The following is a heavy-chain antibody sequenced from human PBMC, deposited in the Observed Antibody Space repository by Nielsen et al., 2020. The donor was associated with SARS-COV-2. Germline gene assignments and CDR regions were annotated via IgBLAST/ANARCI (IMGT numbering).Heavy chain of an antibody. CDR3: AKDGVGYCSSTSCYGFFFPDY. CDR2: ISYDGSNK. D-gene: IGHD2-2*01. CDR1: GFTFSSYA. Sequence: LSLTCAASGFTFSSYAMHWVRQAPGKGLEWVAVISYDGSNKYYADSVKGRFTISRDNSKNTLYLQMNSLRAEDTAVYYCAKDGVGYCSSTSCYGFFFPDYWGQGTLVTVSS. J-gene: IGHJ4*02. V-gene: IGHV3-30-3*01.